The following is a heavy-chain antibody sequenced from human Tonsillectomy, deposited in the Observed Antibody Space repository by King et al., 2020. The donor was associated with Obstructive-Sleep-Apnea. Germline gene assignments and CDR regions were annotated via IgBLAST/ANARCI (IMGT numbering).Heavy chain of an antibody. J-gene: IGHJ6*02. CDR1: GISLSTSGLG. CDR2: IDWDDEK. CDR3: KRALAAAPVLGAMDV. Sequence: VTLKESGPALVKPTQTLTLTCTFSGISLSTSGLGVSWIRQTPGKALEWLARIDWDDEKFYNKSLKTRLTISKDTPKKQVALTMTNMDREDTATNYCKRALAAAPVLGAMDVWGQGTTVTVSS. V-gene: IGHV2-70*04. D-gene: IGHD6-13*01.